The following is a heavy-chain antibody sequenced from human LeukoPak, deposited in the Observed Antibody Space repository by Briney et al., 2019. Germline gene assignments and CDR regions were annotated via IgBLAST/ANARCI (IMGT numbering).Heavy chain of an antibody. CDR1: GFTFSSYG. Sequence: GRSLRLSCAASGFTFSSYGMHWVRQAPGKGLDWVAVIWYDGSNKYYADSVKGRFTISRDNSKNTLYLQMNSLRAEDTAVFYCAKDTTTSRRGFDYWGQGILVTVSS. D-gene: IGHD3-10*01. V-gene: IGHV3-33*06. CDR3: AKDTTTSRRGFDY. J-gene: IGHJ4*02. CDR2: IWYDGSNK.